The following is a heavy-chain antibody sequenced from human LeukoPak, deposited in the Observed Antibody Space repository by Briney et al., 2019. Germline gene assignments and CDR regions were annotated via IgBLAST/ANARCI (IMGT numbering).Heavy chain of an antibody. J-gene: IGHJ6*03. CDR1: GLTFSNYP. Sequence: GGSLRPSCAASGLTFSNYPMSWIRQAPGKGLEWVSTISGSGGSTYYADSVSGRFTISRDNSKNTLFLQMNTLRTEDTAVYYCAKDPVWNPSYYSYYMDVWGKGTTVTVSS. D-gene: IGHD1-1*01. CDR3: AKDPVWNPSYYSYYMDV. V-gene: IGHV3-23*01. CDR2: ISGSGGST.